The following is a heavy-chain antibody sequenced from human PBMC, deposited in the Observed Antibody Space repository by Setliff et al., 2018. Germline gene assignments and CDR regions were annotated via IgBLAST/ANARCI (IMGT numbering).Heavy chain of an antibody. CDR2: VYSNVGT. V-gene: IGHV4-4*07. J-gene: IGHJ1*01. CDR1: GGSINNYY. D-gene: IGHD1-26*01. Sequence: TLSLTCTVSGGSINNYYWSWIRQPAGKGLEWIGRVYSNVGTTFNPSLKSRVTMSVDASKNQISLKLMSVTAADTAVYYCASRNSDGGPEYFQHWGQGALVTVSS. CDR3: ASRNSDGGPEYFQH.